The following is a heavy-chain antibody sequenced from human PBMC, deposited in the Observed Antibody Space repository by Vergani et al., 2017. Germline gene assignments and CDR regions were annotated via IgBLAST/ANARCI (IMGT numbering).Heavy chain of an antibody. Sequence: QVQLVQSGAEVKKPGSSVKVSCKASGGTFSSYAISWVRQAPGQGLEWMGGIIPIFGTANYAQKFQSRVTITADESTSTAYMELSSLRSEDTAVYYCARGIICGGDCYRYYYYYMDVWGKGTTVTVSS. CDR3: ARGIICGGDCYRYYYYYMDV. D-gene: IGHD2-21*02. V-gene: IGHV1-69*01. J-gene: IGHJ6*03. CDR1: GGTFSSYA. CDR2: IIPIFGTA.